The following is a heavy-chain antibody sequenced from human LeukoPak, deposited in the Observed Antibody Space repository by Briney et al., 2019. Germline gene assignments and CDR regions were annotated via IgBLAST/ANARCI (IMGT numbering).Heavy chain of an antibody. CDR1: GGSFSGYY. V-gene: IGHV4-34*01. D-gene: IGHD6-13*01. J-gene: IGHJ5*02. CDR2: INHSGST. Sequence: KASETLSLTCAVYGGSFSGYYWSWIRQPPGKGLEWIGEINHSGSTNYNPSLKSRVTISVDTSKNQFSLKLSSVTAADTAVYYCAREGTHSSTWYHWFDPWGQGTRVTVSS. CDR3: AREGTHSSTWYHWFDP.